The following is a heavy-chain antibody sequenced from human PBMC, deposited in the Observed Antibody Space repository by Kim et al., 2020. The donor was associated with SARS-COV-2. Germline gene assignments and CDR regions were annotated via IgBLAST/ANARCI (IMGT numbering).Heavy chain of an antibody. CDR1: GFTFSVSA. D-gene: IGHD3-3*01. Sequence: GGSLRLSCAASGFTFSVSAIHWVRQASGKGLEWIGRIRSKANSYATAYAASVKGRFTISRDDSKNTAYLQMDSLKTEDTAVYYCTSLEGGVNPMDVWGQGTTVTVSS. J-gene: IGHJ6*02. CDR3: TSLEGGVNPMDV. CDR2: IRSKANSYAT. V-gene: IGHV3-73*01.